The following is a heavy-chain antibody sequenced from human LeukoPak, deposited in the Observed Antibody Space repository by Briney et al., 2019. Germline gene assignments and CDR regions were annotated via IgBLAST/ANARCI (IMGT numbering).Heavy chain of an antibody. CDR1: GFTVSTNY. V-gene: IGHV3-53*01. D-gene: IGHD3-10*01. Sequence: GGSMRLCWAAGGFTVSTNYMSWVRQAPGKGLELVSVIYSDGRTYYADSVKGRFTISRDNSKNTLYLQMNSLRAEDTAVYYCARDSGRFDVFDIWGQGTMVTVSS. CDR3: ARDSGRFDVFDI. CDR2: IYSDGRT. J-gene: IGHJ3*02.